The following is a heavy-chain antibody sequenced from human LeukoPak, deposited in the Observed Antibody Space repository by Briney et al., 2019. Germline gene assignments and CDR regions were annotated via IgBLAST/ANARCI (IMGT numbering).Heavy chain of an antibody. J-gene: IGHJ4*02. CDR3: ARAYSGYSIDF. CDR2: IYPSGGGS. CDR1: GYTXTNYY. V-gene: IGHV1-46*01. Sequence: ASVKVSCKASGYTXTNYYMHWVRQAPGHGLVWMGIIYPSGGGSSYAQKFQGRVTMTRDTSTSTVYMELSSLTSGDTALYYCARAYSGYSIDFWGQGTLVTVSS. D-gene: IGHD3-22*01.